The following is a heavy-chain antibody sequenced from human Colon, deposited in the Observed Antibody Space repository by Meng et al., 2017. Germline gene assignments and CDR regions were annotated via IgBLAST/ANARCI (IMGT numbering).Heavy chain of an antibody. V-gene: IGHV4-59*01. CDR1: AFSIRSYY. CDR3: ARVWSIVSNLGPDYYFDY. CDR2: INHSGST. J-gene: IGHJ4*02. D-gene: IGHD3-16*02. Sequence: GSLRLSCAVSAFSIRSYYWSWIRQPPGKGLEWIGYINHSGSTNYNPSLKSRVTISVDTSKNQITLKLSSVTAADTGVYYFARVWSIVSNLGPDYYFDYWGQGMLVTVSS.